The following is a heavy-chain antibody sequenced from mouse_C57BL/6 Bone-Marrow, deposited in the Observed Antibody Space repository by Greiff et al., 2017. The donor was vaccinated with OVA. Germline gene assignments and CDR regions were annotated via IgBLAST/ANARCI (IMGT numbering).Heavy chain of an antibody. J-gene: IGHJ2*01. V-gene: IGHV5-12*01. D-gene: IGHD1-1*01. CDR2: ISNGGGST. Sequence: EVQLVESGGGLVQPGGSLKLSCAASGFTFSDYYMYWFRQTPETRLEWVAYISNGGGSTYYPDTVKGRFTISRDNANNTLYLQMSRLKSEDTAMYYCARQSSSYTFDYWGQGTTLTVSS. CDR1: GFTFSDYY. CDR3: ARQSSSYTFDY.